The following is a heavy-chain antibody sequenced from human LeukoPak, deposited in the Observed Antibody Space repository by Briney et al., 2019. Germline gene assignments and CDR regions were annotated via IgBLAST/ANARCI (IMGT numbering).Heavy chain of an antibody. Sequence: PSETLSLTCAVSGGSTSSYYWSWIRQPPGRGLEWIGCLYHSGKTIYNPSLKSRVTISVDTSKNQFSLMLNSVTAADTATYYCARHREDSYDSIFHAFEIWGQGTMATVSS. CDR2: LYHSGKT. D-gene: IGHD3-22*01. CDR1: GGSTSSYY. V-gene: IGHV4-59*03. CDR3: ARHREDSYDSIFHAFEI. J-gene: IGHJ3*02.